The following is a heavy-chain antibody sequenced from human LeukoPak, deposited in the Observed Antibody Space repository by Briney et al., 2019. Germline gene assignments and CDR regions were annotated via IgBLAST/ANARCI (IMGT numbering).Heavy chain of an antibody. J-gene: IGHJ4*02. CDR1: GGSISSSIYY. V-gene: IGHV4-39*01. Sequence: SETLSLTCTVSGGSISSSIYYWGWIRQPPGKGLEWIGSIYYSGSTYYNPSLKSRVTISVDTSKNQFSLKLSSVTAADTAVYYCARLTEGTFDYYDSSGYYIDYWGQGTLVTVSS. D-gene: IGHD3-22*01. CDR2: IYYSGST. CDR3: ARLTEGTFDYYDSSGYYIDY.